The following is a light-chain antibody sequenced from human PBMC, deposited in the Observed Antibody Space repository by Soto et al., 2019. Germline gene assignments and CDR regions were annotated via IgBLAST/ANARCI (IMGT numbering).Light chain of an antibody. CDR3: QQRSNWPPWLT. Sequence: EIVLTQSPATLSLSPGERATLSCRASQSVGSYLAWYQQKPGQAPRLLIYDASNRATGIPARFSGSGSGTDFTLTISSLEPEDFAVYYCQQRSNWPPWLTFGGGTKVDIK. CDR2: DAS. V-gene: IGKV3-11*01. J-gene: IGKJ4*01. CDR1: QSVGSY.